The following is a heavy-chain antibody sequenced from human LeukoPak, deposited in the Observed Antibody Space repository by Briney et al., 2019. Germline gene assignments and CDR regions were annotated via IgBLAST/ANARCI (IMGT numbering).Heavy chain of an antibody. J-gene: IGHJ3*02. Sequence: SVKVSCKASGGTFSTYAINWVRQAPGQGLEWMGGIIPIFTTTHYAQKFQGRVTITADRSTSTAYMELSSLRSEDTAVYYCTERSHRIAAAGPDAFDIWGQGTMVTVSS. CDR2: IIPIFTTT. CDR1: GGTFSTYA. V-gene: IGHV1-69*06. CDR3: TERSHRIAAAGPDAFDI. D-gene: IGHD6-13*01.